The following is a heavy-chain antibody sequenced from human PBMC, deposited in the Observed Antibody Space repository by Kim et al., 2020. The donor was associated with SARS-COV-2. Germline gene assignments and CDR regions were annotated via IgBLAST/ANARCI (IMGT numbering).Heavy chain of an antibody. CDR2: ISSSSSYI. J-gene: IGHJ4*02. CDR3: ARGGVAVAGTSDY. CDR1: GFTFSSYS. Sequence: GGSLRLSCAASGFTFSSYSMNWVRQAPGKGLEWVSSISSSSSYIYYADSVKGRFTISRDNAKNSLYLQMNSLRAEDTAVYYCARGGVAVAGTSDYWGQGTLVTVSS. V-gene: IGHV3-21*01. D-gene: IGHD6-19*01.